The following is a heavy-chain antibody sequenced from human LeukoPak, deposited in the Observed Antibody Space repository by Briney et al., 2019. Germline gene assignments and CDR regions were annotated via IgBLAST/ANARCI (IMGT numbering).Heavy chain of an antibody. Sequence: ASVKVSCKASGYTFTGYYMHWVRQAPGQGLEWMGWINPNSGGTSYAQKFQGRVTMTRDTSISTAYMELSRLRSDDTAVYYCARVGGQRYAFDIWGQGTMVTVSS. CDR2: INPNSGGT. J-gene: IGHJ3*02. CDR3: ARVGGQRYAFDI. V-gene: IGHV1-2*02. D-gene: IGHD3-16*01. CDR1: GYTFTGYY.